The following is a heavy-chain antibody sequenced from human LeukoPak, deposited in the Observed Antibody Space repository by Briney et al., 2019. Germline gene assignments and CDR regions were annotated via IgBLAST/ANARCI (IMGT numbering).Heavy chain of an antibody. CDR3: ATVVRDDILTGYYIDY. CDR1: GGSISSYY. Sequence: SETLSLTCTVSGGSISSYYWSWVRQPPGKGLEWIGYIYYSGSTKYNPSFTSRVTISVDTSKNQFSLKLISVTAADTAVYYCATVVRDDILTGYYIDYWGQGTLVTVSS. J-gene: IGHJ4*02. V-gene: IGHV4-59*01. CDR2: IYYSGST. D-gene: IGHD3-9*01.